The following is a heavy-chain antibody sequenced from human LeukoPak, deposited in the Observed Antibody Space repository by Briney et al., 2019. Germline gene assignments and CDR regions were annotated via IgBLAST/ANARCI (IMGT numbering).Heavy chain of an antibody. CDR2: IIPIFGTA. V-gene: IGHV1-69*01. Sequence: SVKVSCKASGGTFSSYAISWVRQAPGQGLEWMGGIIPIFGTANYAQKFQGRVTITADESTSTAYMELSSLRSEDTAIYYCAILGYSYGAGGRYFDYWGPGTLVTVSS. J-gene: IGHJ4*02. CDR1: GGTFSSYA. D-gene: IGHD5-18*01. CDR3: AILGYSYGAGGRYFDY.